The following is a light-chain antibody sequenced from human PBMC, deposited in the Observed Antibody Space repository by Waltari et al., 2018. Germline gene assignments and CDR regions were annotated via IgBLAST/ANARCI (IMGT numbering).Light chain of an antibody. CDR1: QRVLYSSNNKNY. J-gene: IGKJ5*01. Sequence: DIVMTQSPDSLAVSLGERATLNCKSIQRVLYSSNNKNYLAWYQQKPGQPPKLLIYWASTRESGVPDRFSGSGSGTDFTLTISSLQAEDVAVYYCQQYYSTPRTFGQGTRLEIK. CDR2: WAS. V-gene: IGKV4-1*01. CDR3: QQYYSTPRT.